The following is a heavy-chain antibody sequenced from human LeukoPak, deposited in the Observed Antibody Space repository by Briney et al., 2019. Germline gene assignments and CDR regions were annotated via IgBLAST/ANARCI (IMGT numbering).Heavy chain of an antibody. J-gene: IGHJ2*01. D-gene: IGHD2-2*01. CDR2: ISSSGSTI. Sequence: GGPLRLSRAASGFTFSDYYMSWIRQAPGKGLEWVSYISSSGSTIYYADSVKGRFTISRDNAKNSLYLQMNSLRAEDTAVYYCARDPAAMDWYFDLWGRGTLVTVSS. CDR1: GFTFSDYY. V-gene: IGHV3-11*04. CDR3: ARDPAAMDWYFDL.